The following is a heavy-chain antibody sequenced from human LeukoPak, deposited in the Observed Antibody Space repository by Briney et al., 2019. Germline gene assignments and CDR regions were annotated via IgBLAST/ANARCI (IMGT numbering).Heavy chain of an antibody. V-gene: IGHV3-9*01. J-gene: IGHJ4*02. D-gene: IGHD6-13*01. CDR3: AKGYSSSWYLDY. Sequence: PGRSVRLSCAASGFTFDDYAMHRVRQPPGKGLEWVSSISWNSGSIGYADSVKGRFTISRDNAKNSLYLQMNCLRAEDTALYYCAKGYSSSWYLDYWGEGTLVTVSS. CDR2: ISWNSGSI. CDR1: GFTFDDYA.